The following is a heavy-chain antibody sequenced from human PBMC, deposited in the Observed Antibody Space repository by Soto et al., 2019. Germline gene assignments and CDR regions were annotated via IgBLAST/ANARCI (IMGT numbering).Heavy chain of an antibody. CDR3: ARGRKGFSSSCYVD. CDR1: GGSFSGYY. D-gene: IGHD6-13*01. V-gene: IGHV4-34*01. CDR2: INDSGGT. Sequence: SETLSLTCAVYGGSFSGYYLTWMRQPPGKGLEWVGEINDSGGTDYNPSLKSRVTISLDTSKNQLSLKLSSVTAADTAVYYCARGRKGFSSSCYVDWGQGTLVTVYS. J-gene: IGHJ4*02.